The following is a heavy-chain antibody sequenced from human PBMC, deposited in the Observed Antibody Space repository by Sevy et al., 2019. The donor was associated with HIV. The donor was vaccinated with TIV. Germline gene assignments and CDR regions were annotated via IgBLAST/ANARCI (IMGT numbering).Heavy chain of an antibody. D-gene: IGHD7-27*01. CDR3: ARDQLWSIDY. CDR1: GFTFSTYA. CDR2: VSSDGSEI. Sequence: GGSLRLSCAVSGFTFSTYAMHWVRQAPGKGLECVAIVSSDGSEINYADSVKGRFTISRDNSRNTLYLQMNSLRTEDTALYCGARDQLWSIDYWGQGTLVTVSS. J-gene: IGHJ4*02. V-gene: IGHV3-30-3*01.